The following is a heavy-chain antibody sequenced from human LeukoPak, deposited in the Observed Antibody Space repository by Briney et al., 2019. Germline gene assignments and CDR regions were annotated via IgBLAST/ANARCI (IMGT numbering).Heavy chain of an antibody. Sequence: SETLSLTCTVSGYSISRGHSWAWIRQSPGKGLEWIGTIYPSGNSYYNSSLKSRVTISIDTSNNQFSLKLTSVTAADTAMYYCARETNLGVVAAITVWGQGTLVTVSS. V-gene: IGHV4-38-2*02. CDR2: IYPSGNS. CDR1: GYSISRGHS. CDR3: ARETNLGVVAAITV. D-gene: IGHD2-15*01. J-gene: IGHJ4*02.